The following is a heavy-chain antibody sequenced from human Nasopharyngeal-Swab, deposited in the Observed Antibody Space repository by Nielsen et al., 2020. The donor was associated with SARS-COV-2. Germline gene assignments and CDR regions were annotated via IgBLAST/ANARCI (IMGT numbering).Heavy chain of an antibody. CDR2: IDTDGSTT. Sequence: GGSLRLSCVGSGSTFSNYWMHWVRQVPGKGLVWVSRIDTDGSTTNYADSVKGRFRISRDNAKSTLYLQMDSLRGEDTAIYYCTRDIGGRYGYWGQGILVTVSS. CDR1: GSTFSNYW. V-gene: IGHV3-74*01. D-gene: IGHD1-26*01. CDR3: TRDIGGRYGY. J-gene: IGHJ4*02.